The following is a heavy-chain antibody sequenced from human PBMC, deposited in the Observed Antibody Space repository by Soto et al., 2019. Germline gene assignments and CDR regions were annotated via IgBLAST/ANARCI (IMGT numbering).Heavy chain of an antibody. CDR2: INPGSGGT. CDR3: ARIAGPDLTYFDF. Sequence: QVQLVQSGAEVKKPGDSVTISCKASRYSFTSFNIHWVRQAPGEGLERLGLINPGSGGTSDQERFQGRFTMTGDTSTRTVYMVLGSLRSEDTAVYYCARIAGPDLTYFDFWGQGTPFTVSS. CDR1: RYSFTSFN. D-gene: IGHD3-9*01. V-gene: IGHV1-46*01. J-gene: IGHJ4*02.